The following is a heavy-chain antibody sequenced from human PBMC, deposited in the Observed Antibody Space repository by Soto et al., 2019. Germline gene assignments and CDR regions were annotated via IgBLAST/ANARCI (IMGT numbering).Heavy chain of an antibody. Sequence: ASVKVSCKASGYTFTSYAMHWVRQAPGQRLEWMGWINAGNGNTKYSQKFQGRATITRDTSASTAYMELSSLRSEDTAVYYCARLQLWSSAYYYYGMDVWGQGTTVTVSS. D-gene: IGHD5-18*01. V-gene: IGHV1-3*01. CDR3: ARLQLWSSAYYYYGMDV. J-gene: IGHJ6*02. CDR2: INAGNGNT. CDR1: GYTFTSYA.